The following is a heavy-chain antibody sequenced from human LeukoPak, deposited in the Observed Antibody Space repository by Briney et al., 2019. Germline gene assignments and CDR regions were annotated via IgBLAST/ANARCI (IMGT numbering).Heavy chain of an antibody. CDR1: GDSISSSSYY. V-gene: IGHV4-61*05. J-gene: IGHJ5*02. D-gene: IGHD3-16*01. CDR2: IYYSGST. CDR3: ARAGSAPYIFNWFDP. Sequence: PSETLSLTCTVSGDSISSSSYYWAWIRQPPGKGLEWIGYIYYSGSTNYNPSLKSRVTISVDTSKNQFSLKLSSVTAADTAVYYCARAGSAPYIFNWFDPWGQGTLVTVSS.